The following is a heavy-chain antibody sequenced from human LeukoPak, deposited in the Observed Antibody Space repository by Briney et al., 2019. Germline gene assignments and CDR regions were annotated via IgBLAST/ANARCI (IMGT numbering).Heavy chain of an antibody. CDR2: IRFDGTSQ. V-gene: IGHV3-33*01. J-gene: IGHJ4*02. CDR3: ARGGYTYGFFDY. Sequence: GGSLRLSYAASGFTFRSYGMHWVRQAPGKGLEWVAVIRFDGTSQYYADSVKGRFTISRDNSKNTLSLQMNSLRAEDTAVYYCARGGYTYGFFDYWGQGTLVTVSS. D-gene: IGHD5-18*01. CDR1: GFTFRSYG.